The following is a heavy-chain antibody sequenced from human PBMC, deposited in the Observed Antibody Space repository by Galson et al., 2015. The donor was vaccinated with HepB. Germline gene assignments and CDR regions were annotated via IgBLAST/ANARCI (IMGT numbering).Heavy chain of an antibody. CDR2: IIPILGIA. CDR1: GGTFSSYT. V-gene: IGHV1-69*02. D-gene: IGHD3-22*01. J-gene: IGHJ4*02. CDR3: ASWGTYYYDSSGY. Sequence: SVKVSCKASGGTFSSYTISWVRQAPGQGLEWMGRIIPILGIANYAQKFQGRVTITADKSTSTAYMELSSLRSEDTAVYYCASWGTYYYDSSGYWGQGTLVTVSS.